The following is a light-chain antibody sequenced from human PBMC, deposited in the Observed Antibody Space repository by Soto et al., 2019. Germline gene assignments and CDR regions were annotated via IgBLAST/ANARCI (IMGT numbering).Light chain of an antibody. CDR1: QSISSW. Sequence: DIQMTQSPSTLSASVGDRVTITCRASQSISSWLAWYQQKPGKAPKVLIYKASSLESGVPSRFSGSGSGTEFTLNISSLQPDDFGTYYCQQYNNYPRTFGQGTKVEV. CDR3: QQYNNYPRT. J-gene: IGKJ1*01. V-gene: IGKV1-5*03. CDR2: KAS.